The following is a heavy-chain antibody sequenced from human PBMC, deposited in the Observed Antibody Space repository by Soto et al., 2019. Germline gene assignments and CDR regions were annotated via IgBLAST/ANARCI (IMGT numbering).Heavy chain of an antibody. CDR2: IIPIFGTA. D-gene: IGHD2-21*02. J-gene: IGHJ5*02. Sequence: ASVKVSCKASGGTFSSYAISWVRQAPGQGLEWMGGIIPIFGTANYAQKFQGRVTITADESTSTAYMELSSLRSEDTAVYYCAREIQSYGGNSGNWFDPWGQGTLVTVSS. V-gene: IGHV1-69*13. CDR1: GGTFSSYA. CDR3: AREIQSYGGNSGNWFDP.